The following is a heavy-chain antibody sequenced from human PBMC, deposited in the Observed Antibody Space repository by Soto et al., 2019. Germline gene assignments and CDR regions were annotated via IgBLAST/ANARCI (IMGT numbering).Heavy chain of an antibody. Sequence: QVQLVESGGGVVQPGRSLRLSCAASGFTFSSYAVQWVRQAPGKGLEWVAIISYDGRDEDYADSVKGRFTISRDNSRSTLYLQMNSLRPEDTAVYYCAKGRGYSGYFNGETDSWGRGILVTVSS. CDR3: AKGRGYSGYFNGETDS. J-gene: IGHJ4*02. CDR2: ISYDGRDE. V-gene: IGHV3-30*04. D-gene: IGHD5-12*01. CDR1: GFTFSSYA.